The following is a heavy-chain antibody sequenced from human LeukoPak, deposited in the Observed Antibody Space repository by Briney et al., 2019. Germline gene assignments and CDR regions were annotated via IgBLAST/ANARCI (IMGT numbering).Heavy chain of an antibody. CDR1: GYSFTSYW. Sequence: GESLKISCKGSGYSFTSYWISWVRQMPGKGLERMGRIEPSGSYTNYSPSFHRHVTISADTPIRTAYLQCIRLQASDPAMSSCAGARIDRGGNASYFQHWGKGTVVTVS. CDR2: IEPSGSYT. V-gene: IGHV5-10-1*01. CDR3: AGARIDRGGNASYFQH. D-gene: IGHD4-23*01. J-gene: IGHJ1*01.